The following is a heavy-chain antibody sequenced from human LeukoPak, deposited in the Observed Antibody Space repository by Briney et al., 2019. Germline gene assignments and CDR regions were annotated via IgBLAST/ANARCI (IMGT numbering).Heavy chain of an antibody. CDR1: GFIFSDYA. CDR3: AKERSGVVAAASNS. J-gene: IGHJ5*02. V-gene: IGHV3-23*01. D-gene: IGHD2-2*01. CDR2: ISGGDVGT. Sequence: GGSLRLSCAASGFIFSDYAMSWVRQAPGKGLEWVSAISGGDVGTFYADSVRGRFTISRDNSNNTLYPQMNSLRAEDTAVYYCAKERSGVVAAASNSWGRGTLVTVSS.